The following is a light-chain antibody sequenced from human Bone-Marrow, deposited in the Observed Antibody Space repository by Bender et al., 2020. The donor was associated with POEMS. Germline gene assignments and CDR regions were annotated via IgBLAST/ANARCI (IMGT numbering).Light chain of an antibody. CDR3: SSWDDSLSGWV. CDR1: DSNFGGNN. CDR2: SNY. V-gene: IGLV1-44*01. J-gene: IGLJ3*02. Sequence: QSVLTQPPSASGTPGQSVIISCSGTDSNFGGNNVNWYQHFPGTAQQAPGTAPRLVVYSNYQRPSGVPARFSGSKSGTSASLAISDIQSEDEGDYYCSSWDDSLSGWVFGGGTKLTVL.